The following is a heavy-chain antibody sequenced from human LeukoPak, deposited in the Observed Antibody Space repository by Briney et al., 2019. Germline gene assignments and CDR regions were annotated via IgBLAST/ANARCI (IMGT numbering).Heavy chain of an antibody. Sequence: GGSLRLSCAASAFTFSSYSMNWVRQAPGKGLEWVSSISSSGSYIYYADSVKGRFTISRDNAKNSLYLQMNSLRAEDTAVYYCAKDTDINYMDVWGKGTTVTVSS. D-gene: IGHD2-15*01. V-gene: IGHV3-21*04. CDR3: AKDTDINYMDV. CDR2: ISSSGSYI. J-gene: IGHJ6*03. CDR1: AFTFSSYS.